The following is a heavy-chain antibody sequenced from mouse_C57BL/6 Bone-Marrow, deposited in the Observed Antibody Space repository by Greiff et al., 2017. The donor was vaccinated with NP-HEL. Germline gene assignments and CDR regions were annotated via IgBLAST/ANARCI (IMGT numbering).Heavy chain of an antibody. D-gene: IGHD2-12*01. CDR1: GYTFTSYW. Sequence: QVQLQQPGAELVKPGASVKLSCKASGYTFTSYWMHWVKQRPGQGLEWIGMIHPNSGSTNYNEKFKSKATLTVDKSSSTAYMQRSSLTSEDSAVYYCAREGGYSAFAYWGQGTLVTVSA. V-gene: IGHV1-64*01. J-gene: IGHJ3*01. CDR2: IHPNSGST. CDR3: AREGGYSAFAY.